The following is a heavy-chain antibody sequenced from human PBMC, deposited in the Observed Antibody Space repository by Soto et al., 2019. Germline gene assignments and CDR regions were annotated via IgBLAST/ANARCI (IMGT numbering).Heavy chain of an antibody. V-gene: IGHV3-7*01. CDR1: GFTFSSYW. CDR2: IKQDGSEK. J-gene: IGHJ4*02. D-gene: IGHD3-3*01. CDR3: ARDLYDFWSGSAD. Sequence: GGSLRLSCAASGFTFSSYWMSWVRQAPGKGLEWVANIKQDGSEKYYVDSVKGRFTISRDNAKNSLYLQMNSLRAEDTAVYYCARDLYDFWSGSADWDQGTLVTVSS.